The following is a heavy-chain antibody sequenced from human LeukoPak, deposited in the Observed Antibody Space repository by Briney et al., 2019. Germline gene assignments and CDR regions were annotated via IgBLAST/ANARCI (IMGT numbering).Heavy chain of an antibody. CDR1: GFTFSSYG. V-gene: IGHV3-30*02. D-gene: IGHD6-13*01. CDR3: AKIIAADGYYYYYYMDV. J-gene: IGHJ6*03. Sequence: GGSLRLSCAASGFTFSSYGMHWVRQAPGKGLEWVAFIRYDGSNKYYADSVKGRFTISRDNSKNTLYLQMNSLRAEDTAVYYCAKIIAADGYYYYYYMDVWGKGTTVTVSS. CDR2: IRYDGSNK.